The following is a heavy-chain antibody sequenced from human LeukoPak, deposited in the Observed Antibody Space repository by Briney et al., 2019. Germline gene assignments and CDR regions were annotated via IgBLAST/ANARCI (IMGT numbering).Heavy chain of an antibody. D-gene: IGHD3-16*01. CDR3: ARLKLSLGEDDY. J-gene: IGHJ4*02. CDR2: INPNSGGT. CDR1: GYTFTGYY. V-gene: IGHV1-2*02. Sequence: ASVKVSCKASGYTFTGYYMHWVRQAPGQGLEWMGWINPNSGGTNYAQKFQGRVTMTRDTSISTAYMELSRLRSDDTAVYYCARLKLSLGEDDYWGQGTLVTVSS.